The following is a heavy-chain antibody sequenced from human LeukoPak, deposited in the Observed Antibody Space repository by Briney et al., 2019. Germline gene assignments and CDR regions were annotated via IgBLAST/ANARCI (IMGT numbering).Heavy chain of an antibody. D-gene: IGHD6-13*01. CDR1: GFTFSSYG. V-gene: IGHV3-30*18. CDR2: ISYDGSNK. CDR3: AKEGHIAAAGTGAFDI. J-gene: IGHJ3*02. Sequence: GGSLRLSCAASGFTFSSYGMHWVRQAPGKGLEWVAVISYDGSNKYYADSVKGRFTISRDNSKNTLYLQMNSLRAEDTAVYYCAKEGHIAAAGTGAFDIWGQGTMVTVSS.